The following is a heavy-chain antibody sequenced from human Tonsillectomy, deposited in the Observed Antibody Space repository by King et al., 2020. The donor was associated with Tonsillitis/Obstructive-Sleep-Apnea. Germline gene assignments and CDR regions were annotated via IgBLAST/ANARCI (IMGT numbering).Heavy chain of an antibody. CDR2: IYYSGST. J-gene: IGHJ5*02. V-gene: IGHV4-59*01. D-gene: IGHD3-3*01. CDR3: ARGYLEWLFGWFDP. CDR1: GGSMSSYY. Sequence: LPLQESGPGLVKPSETLSLTCTVSGGSMSSYYWSWIRQPPGKGLEWIGYIYYSGSTNYNPSLKSRVTISVDTSKNQFSLKLSSVTAADTAVYYCARGYLEWLFGWFDPWGQGTLVTVSS.